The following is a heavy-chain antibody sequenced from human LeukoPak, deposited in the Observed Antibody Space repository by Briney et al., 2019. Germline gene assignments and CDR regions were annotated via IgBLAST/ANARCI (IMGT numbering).Heavy chain of an antibody. CDR2: IHIDGDT. CDR1: GFTVTTTF. Sequence: PGGSLRLSCAASGFTVTTTFMHWVRQAPGKGLEWVSDIHIDGDTHSADSVKGRFTISRDNAKNTLYLQMNSLRAEDTAVYYCARGSQGNWNYAHYYYYMDVWGKGTTVTVSS. CDR3: ARGSQGNWNYAHYYYYMDV. V-gene: IGHV3-66*01. D-gene: IGHD1-7*01. J-gene: IGHJ6*03.